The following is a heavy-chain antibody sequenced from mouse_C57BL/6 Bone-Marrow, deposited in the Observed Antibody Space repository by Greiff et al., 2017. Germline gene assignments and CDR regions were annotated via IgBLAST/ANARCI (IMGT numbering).Heavy chain of an antibody. J-gene: IGHJ2*01. CDR1: GYTFTSYW. D-gene: IGHD2-3*01. Sequence: QVQLQQPGAELVRPGTSVKLSCKASGYTFTSYWMHWVKQRPGQGLEWIGVIDPSDSYTNYNQKFKGKATLTVDTSSSTAYMQLSSLTSEDSAVYYYASEGGYYDFDYWGQGTTLTVSS. V-gene: IGHV1-59*01. CDR3: ASEGGYYDFDY. CDR2: IDPSDSYT.